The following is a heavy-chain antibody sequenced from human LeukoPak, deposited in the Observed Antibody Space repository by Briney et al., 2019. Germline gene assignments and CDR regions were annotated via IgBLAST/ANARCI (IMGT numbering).Heavy chain of an antibody. V-gene: IGHV4-4*02. J-gene: IGHJ3*02. D-gene: IGHD6-19*01. CDR1: GGSISSSNW. CDR3: ASGTVAGTGMMEAFDI. Sequence: SSETLSLTCAVSGGSISSSNWWSWVRQPPGKGLEWIGEIYHSGSTNYNPSLKSRVTISVDTSKNQFSLKLSSVTAADTAVYYCASGTVAGTGMMEAFDIWGQGTMVTVSS. CDR2: IYHSGST.